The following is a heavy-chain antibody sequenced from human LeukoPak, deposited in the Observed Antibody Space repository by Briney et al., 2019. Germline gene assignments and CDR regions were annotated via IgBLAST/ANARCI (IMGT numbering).Heavy chain of an antibody. J-gene: IGHJ6*04. CDR1: GGTFSSYA. CDR2: IIPIFGTA. Sequence: SVKVSCKASGGTFSSYAISWVRQAPGQGLEWRGGIIPIFGTANYAQKFQGRVTITADKSTSTAYMELSSLRSEDTAVYYCARFWAEYSGYDTNYYSYGMDVWGKGTTVTVSS. V-gene: IGHV1-69*06. CDR3: ARFWAEYSGYDTNYYSYGMDV. D-gene: IGHD5-12*01.